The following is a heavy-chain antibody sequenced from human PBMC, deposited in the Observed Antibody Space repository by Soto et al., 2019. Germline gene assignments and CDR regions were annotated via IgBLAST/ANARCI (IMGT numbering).Heavy chain of an antibody. J-gene: IGHJ6*02. Sequence: EVQLVESGGGLVRPGGSLRLSCAASGFTFSSYSMNWVPQAPGKGQEWVSYISSSSSTIYYADSVKGRVTISSDNAKNSLYLQMNSLKAEDTAVYYCATSLDVWVQGTTVTVSS. V-gene: IGHV3-48*01. CDR1: GFTFSSYS. CDR2: ISSSSSTI. CDR3: ATSLDV.